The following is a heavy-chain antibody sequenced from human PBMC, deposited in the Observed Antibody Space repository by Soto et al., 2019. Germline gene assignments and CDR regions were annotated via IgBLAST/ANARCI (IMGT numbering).Heavy chain of an antibody. D-gene: IGHD3-10*01. J-gene: IGHJ4*02. Sequence: PSETLSLSCAVYGGSFSGYYWSWIRQPPGKGLEWIGEINHSGSTNYNPSLKSRVTISVDTSKNQFSLKLSSVTAADTAVYYCARGRLLWFGELRRYFDYWGQGTLVTVSS. CDR2: INHSGST. CDR1: GGSFSGYY. CDR3: ARGRLLWFGELRRYFDY. V-gene: IGHV4-34*01.